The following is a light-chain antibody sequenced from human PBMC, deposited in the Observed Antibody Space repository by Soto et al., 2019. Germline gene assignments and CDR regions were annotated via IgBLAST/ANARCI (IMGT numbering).Light chain of an antibody. Sequence: EIVLTQSPGTLSLSPGERATLSCRTTQSVSSSYLAWYQQNPGQAPRLLIYGASSRATGIPDRFSGSGSGTDFTLTISRLEPDDFALYYCQQYGSSPLTFCGGTKVEIK. CDR2: GAS. J-gene: IGKJ4*01. CDR1: QSVSSSY. V-gene: IGKV3-20*01. CDR3: QQYGSSPLT.